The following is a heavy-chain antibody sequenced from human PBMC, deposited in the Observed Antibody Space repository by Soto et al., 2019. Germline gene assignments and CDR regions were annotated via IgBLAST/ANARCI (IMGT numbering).Heavy chain of an antibody. J-gene: IGHJ3*02. Sequence: GGSLRLSCAASGFTVSSNYMSWVRQAPGKGLEWVSVIYSGGSTYYSDSVKGRFTISRLNSKNTLYLQMNRLRAEDTVVYFCARVGDLDAFDIWGQGTMVTVSS. CDR3: ARVGDLDAFDI. CDR2: IYSGGST. CDR1: GFTVSSNY. D-gene: IGHD3-16*01. V-gene: IGHV3-53*04.